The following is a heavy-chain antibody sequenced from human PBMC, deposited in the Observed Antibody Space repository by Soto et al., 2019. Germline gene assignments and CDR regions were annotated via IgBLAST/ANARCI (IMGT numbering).Heavy chain of an antibody. Sequence: QIPLNESGPTVVKPAETLTLTCTCSGFSLTTSGVGVGWIRQSPGKAPAWIALIYWDDDKRYSASLKSRLTITQDTTKHQVVLTIASVDPADTATYYCAHRILRTVFGLVTTTAIYFDFWGQGTPVVVSS. J-gene: IGHJ4*02. CDR3: AHRILRTVFGLVTTTAIYFDF. CDR2: IYWDDDK. CDR1: GFSLTTSGVG. D-gene: IGHD3-3*01. V-gene: IGHV2-5*02.